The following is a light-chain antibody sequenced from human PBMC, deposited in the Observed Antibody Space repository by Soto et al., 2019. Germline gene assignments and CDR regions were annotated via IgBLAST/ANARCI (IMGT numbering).Light chain of an antibody. CDR3: QQHNSFSIT. J-gene: IGKJ5*01. CDR1: QGITNR. V-gene: IGKV1-5*01. CDR2: EAS. Sequence: DIQMTQSPSSVSASVGDRVTITCRASQGITNRLAWYQQKPGKAPKLLIYEASSLQSGVPSRFSGSGSGTEFTLTINSLQADDFATYYCQQHNSFSITFGQGTRLEIK.